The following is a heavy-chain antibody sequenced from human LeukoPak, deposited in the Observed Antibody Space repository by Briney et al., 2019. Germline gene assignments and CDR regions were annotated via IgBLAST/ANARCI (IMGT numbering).Heavy chain of an antibody. V-gene: IGHV1-18*01. CDR2: ISGLSDDI. D-gene: IGHD1-26*01. Sequence: ASVKVSCKASGYSFITFGISWVRQAPGHGLEWMGYISGLSDDINYADNFQDRLTMTTDTSTSTAYMELRSLTSDDTAVYYCARDWDGRSDCFDPWGQGTLVIVSS. CDR3: ARDWDGRSDCFDP. CDR1: GYSFITFG. J-gene: IGHJ5*02.